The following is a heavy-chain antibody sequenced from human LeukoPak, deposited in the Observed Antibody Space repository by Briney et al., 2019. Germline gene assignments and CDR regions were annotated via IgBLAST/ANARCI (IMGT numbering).Heavy chain of an antibody. J-gene: IGHJ4*02. D-gene: IGHD3-3*01. CDR1: GGTFSSYA. CDR2: IIPIFGTA. V-gene: IGHV1-69*06. CDR3: ARDPPYNNYDFWSGYYDY. Sequence: GASVKVSCKASGGTFSSYAISWVRQAPGQGLEWMGRIIPIFGTANYAQKFQGRVTITADKSTSTAYMELSSLRSEDTAVYYCARDPPYNNYDFWSGYYDYWGQGTLVTVSS.